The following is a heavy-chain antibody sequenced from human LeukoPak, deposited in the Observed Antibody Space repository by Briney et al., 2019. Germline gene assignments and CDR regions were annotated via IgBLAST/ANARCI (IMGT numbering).Heavy chain of an antibody. J-gene: IGHJ4*01. V-gene: IGHV3-23*01. D-gene: IGHD3-22*01. CDR2: ISGSGGDS. CDR3: ARVTYYFDSRGYYAFDY. Sequence: GGSLKLSRTASGFTLTSYAISWVRRAPGKGLEWVSAISGSGGDSYYADSVEGRFTISRDNSKNTLSLQMNSLRAEDTAVYYCARVTYYFDSRGYYAFDYWGQGTLVTVSS. CDR1: GFTLTSYA.